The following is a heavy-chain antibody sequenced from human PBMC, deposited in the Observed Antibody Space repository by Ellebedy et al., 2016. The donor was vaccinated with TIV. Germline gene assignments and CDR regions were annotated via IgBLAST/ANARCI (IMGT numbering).Heavy chain of an antibody. Sequence: ASVKVSCKASGYTFTSYFIHWVRQAPGQGLEWMGIINPSGGSTKYAPRFQGRVTVTRDTSTSTVYMHVSSLRSEDTAVYFCARGGWELAQYWGQGTLVTVSS. D-gene: IGHD1-26*01. CDR3: ARGGWELAQY. J-gene: IGHJ4*02. CDR1: GYTFTSYF. V-gene: IGHV1-46*01. CDR2: INPSGGST.